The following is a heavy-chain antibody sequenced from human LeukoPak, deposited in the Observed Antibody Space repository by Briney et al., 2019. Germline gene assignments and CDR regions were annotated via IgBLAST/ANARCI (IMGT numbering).Heavy chain of an antibody. CDR2: MNPNSGNT. CDR1: GYTFTSYD. J-gene: IGHJ5*02. V-gene: IGHV1-8*01. D-gene: IGHD3-10*01. CDR3: AREGTITMVRGVIMTGWFDP. Sequence: ASVKVSCKASGYTFTSYDINWVRQATGQGLEWMGWMNPNSGNTGYAQKFQGRVTMTRNTSISTAYMELSSLRSEDTAVYYCAREGTITMVRGVIMTGWFDPWGQGTLVTVSS.